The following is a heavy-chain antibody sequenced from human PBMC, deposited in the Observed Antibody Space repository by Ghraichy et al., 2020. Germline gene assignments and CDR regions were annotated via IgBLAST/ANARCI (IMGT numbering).Heavy chain of an antibody. CDR2: TRYDGSNK. Sequence: GGSLRLSCAASGVTLSSYGMHWVRQAPGKGLEWVAFTRYDGSNKYYADSVKGRFTISRDNSKNTLYLQMKSLRAEDTAVYYCAKDRGFGEVRDFYGMDVWGQGTTVTVSS. J-gene: IGHJ6*02. CDR1: GVTLSSYG. CDR3: AKDRGFGEVRDFYGMDV. D-gene: IGHD3-10*01. V-gene: IGHV3-30*02.